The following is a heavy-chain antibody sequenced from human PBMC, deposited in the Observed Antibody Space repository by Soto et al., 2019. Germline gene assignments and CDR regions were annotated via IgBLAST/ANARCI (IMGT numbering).Heavy chain of an antibody. Sequence: TSEILSLTCTVSGCSIISYYWSWIRQPPGKGLEWIGYIYYSGSTNYNPSLKSRVTISVDTSKNQFSLKLSSVTAADTAVYYCARGYCSGGSCYPLYYYYMDVWGKGTTVTVSS. CDR1: GCSIISYY. J-gene: IGHJ6*03. CDR2: IYYSGST. D-gene: IGHD2-15*01. V-gene: IGHV4-59*01. CDR3: ARGYCSGGSCYPLYYYYMDV.